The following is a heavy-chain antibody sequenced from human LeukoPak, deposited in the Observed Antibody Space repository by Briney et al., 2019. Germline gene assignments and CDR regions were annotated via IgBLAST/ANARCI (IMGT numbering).Heavy chain of an antibody. Sequence: PSETLSLTCGVFGVSINDYYWSWIRQPPGKGLEWIGEINHSGSTNYNPSLKSRVTISVDTSKNQFSLKLSSVTAADTAVYYCARDQQGNFDYWGQGTLVTVSS. D-gene: IGHD7-27*01. V-gene: IGHV4-34*01. CDR3: ARDQQGNFDY. CDR1: GVSINDYY. CDR2: INHSGST. J-gene: IGHJ4*02.